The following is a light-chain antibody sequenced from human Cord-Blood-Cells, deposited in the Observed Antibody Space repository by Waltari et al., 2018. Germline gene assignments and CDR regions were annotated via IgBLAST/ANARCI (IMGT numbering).Light chain of an antibody. J-gene: IGLJ2*01. CDR2: DVS. CDR1: SSDVGGYNY. V-gene: IGLV2-14*01. CDR3: SSYTSSSTLV. Sequence: QSALTQPASVSGSPGQSITISCTGTSSDVGGYNYVSWYQQHPGKAPKLMIYDVSNRPSGVFNRFACSKSXNTASLTISGLQAEDEADYYCSSYTSSSTLVFGGGTKLTVL.